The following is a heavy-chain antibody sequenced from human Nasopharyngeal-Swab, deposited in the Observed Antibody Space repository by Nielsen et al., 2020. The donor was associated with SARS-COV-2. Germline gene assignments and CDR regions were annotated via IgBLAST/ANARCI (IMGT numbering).Heavy chain of an antibody. CDR3: ARDRGGSFPSYYFDY. Sequence: GGSLRLSCAASGFTFSGYAMHWVRQAPGKGLEWGAVISYDGITKYYADSVKGRFTISRDNSKNTLYLQMNSLRAEDTAMYFCARDRGGSFPSYYFDYWGQGTLVTVSS. CDR1: GFTFSGYA. V-gene: IGHV3-30-3*01. J-gene: IGHJ4*02. CDR2: ISYDGITK. D-gene: IGHD1-26*01.